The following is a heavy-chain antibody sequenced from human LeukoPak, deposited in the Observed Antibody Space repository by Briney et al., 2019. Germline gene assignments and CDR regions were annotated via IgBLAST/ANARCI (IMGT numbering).Heavy chain of an antibody. J-gene: IGHJ4*02. V-gene: IGHV3-11*01. D-gene: IGHD3-10*01. CDR2: ISGSGSTI. Sequence: GGSLRLSCAASGFTFSDYYMSWIRQAPGKGLEWVSYISGSGSTIYYADSVKGRFTISRDNAKNSLYLQMNSLRAEDTAVYYCARDLGYYYGSGSYISDYYFDYWGQGTLVTVSS. CDR3: ARDLGYYYGSGSYISDYYFDY. CDR1: GFTFSDYY.